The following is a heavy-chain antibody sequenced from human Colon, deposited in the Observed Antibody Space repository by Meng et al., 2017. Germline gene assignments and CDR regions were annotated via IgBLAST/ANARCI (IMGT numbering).Heavy chain of an antibody. J-gene: IGHJ4*02. Sequence: GGSLRLSCAASGFTFSSYAMHWVRQAPGKGLEWVAVISYDGSNKYYADSVKGRFTISRDNSKNTLYLQMNSLRAEDTAVYYCARVPQRSYYYGSGSFWYYWGQGTLVPSPQ. D-gene: IGHD3-10*01. V-gene: IGHV3-30*04. CDR2: ISYDGSNK. CDR1: GFTFSSYA. CDR3: ARVPQRSYYYGSGSFWYY.